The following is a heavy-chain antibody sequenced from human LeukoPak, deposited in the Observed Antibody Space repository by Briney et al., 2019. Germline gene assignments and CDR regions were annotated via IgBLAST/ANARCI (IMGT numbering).Heavy chain of an antibody. CDR1: GFTFSSYW. CDR2: IKQDGSEK. J-gene: IGHJ5*02. D-gene: IGHD2-8*01. Sequence: GGSLRLSCAASGFTFSSYWMSWVRQAPGEGLEWVANIKQDGSEKYYVDSVKGRFTISRDNAKNSLYLQMNSLRAEDTAVYYCARLLEYCTNGVCYSNWFDPWGQGTLVTVSS. V-gene: IGHV3-7*01. CDR3: ARLLEYCTNGVCYSNWFDP.